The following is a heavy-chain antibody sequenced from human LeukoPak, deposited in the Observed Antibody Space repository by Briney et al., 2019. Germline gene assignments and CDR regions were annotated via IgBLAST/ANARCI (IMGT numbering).Heavy chain of an antibody. D-gene: IGHD1-26*01. Sequence: SETLSLTCTVSGGSISSYYWSWIRQPPGKGLEWIGYIYYSGSTNYNPSLKSRVTISVDTSKNQFSLKLSSVTAADTAVYYCARHGGWELIRGLYYFDYWGQGTLVTVSS. J-gene: IGHJ4*02. CDR1: GGSISSYY. V-gene: IGHV4-59*08. CDR3: ARHGGWELIRGLYYFDY. CDR2: IYYSGST.